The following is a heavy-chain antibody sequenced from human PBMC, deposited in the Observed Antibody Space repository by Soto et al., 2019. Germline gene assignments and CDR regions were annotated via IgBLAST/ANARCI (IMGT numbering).Heavy chain of an antibody. D-gene: IGHD2-2*01. CDR1: GYTFTNYG. CDR3: ARDEVPDANWLDP. Sequence: QVQLVQSGAEVKKPGASVKVSCKASGYTFTNYGITWVRQAPGQGLEWMGWISGYNGNTNYAHKFKGRVTMTTDTSTTTAYMELRSLRSDDTAVYYCARDEVPDANWLDPWGQGTLVTVSS. CDR2: ISGYNGNT. V-gene: IGHV1-18*01. J-gene: IGHJ5*02.